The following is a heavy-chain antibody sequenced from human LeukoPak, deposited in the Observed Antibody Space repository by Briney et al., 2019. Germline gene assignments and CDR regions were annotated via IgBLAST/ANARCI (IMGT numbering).Heavy chain of an antibody. D-gene: IGHD2-21*01. Sequence: SETLSLTCTVSGGSISSYYWSWIRQPPGKGLEWIGEINHSGSTNYNPSLKSRVTISVDTSKNQFSLKLSSVTAADTAVYYCASGYPIMIDWGQGTLVTVSS. CDR1: GGSISSYY. CDR3: ASGYPIMID. J-gene: IGHJ1*01. CDR2: INHSGST. V-gene: IGHV4-34*01.